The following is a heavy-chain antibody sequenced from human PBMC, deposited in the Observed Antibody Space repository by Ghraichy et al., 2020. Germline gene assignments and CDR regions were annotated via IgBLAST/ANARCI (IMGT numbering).Heavy chain of an antibody. CDR1: GGTFSSYA. V-gene: IGHV1-69*13. J-gene: IGHJ4*02. CDR2: IIPIFGTA. CDR3: ARVSGEYYYDSSGYYYWAY. Sequence: SEKVSCKASGGTFSSYAISWVRQAPGQGLEWMGGIIPIFGTANYAQKFQGRVTITADESTSTAYMELSSLRSEDTAVYYCARVSGEYYYDSSGYYYWAYWGQGTLVTVSS. D-gene: IGHD3-22*01.